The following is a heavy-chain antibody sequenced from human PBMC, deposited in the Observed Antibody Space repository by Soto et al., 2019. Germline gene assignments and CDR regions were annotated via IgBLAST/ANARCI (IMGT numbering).Heavy chain of an antibody. J-gene: IGHJ4*02. CDR3: VRVANDLNYFDY. CDR1: GFTFSTYT. Sequence: GGSLRLSCAASGFTFSTYTMNWVRQAPGKGLEWVSSISRTRTYIYYADSVKGRFTISRDDASNSLYLQMHSLRAEDTAVYYCVRVANDLNYFDYWGQGALVTVSS. V-gene: IGHV3-21*01. CDR2: ISRTRTYI.